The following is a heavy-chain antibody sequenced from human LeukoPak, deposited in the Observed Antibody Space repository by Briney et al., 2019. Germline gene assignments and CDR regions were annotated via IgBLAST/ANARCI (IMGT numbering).Heavy chain of an antibody. D-gene: IGHD2-21*01. Sequence: GGSLRLSCAASGFTFSDYWMHWVRQAPGKGLVWVSRLNNDGSSTSYADSVRGRFTISRDNAKNTLYLELNSLRVDDTAVHYCVRAYHPGGWFDPWGQGTLVTVSS. CDR2: LNNDGSST. CDR1: GFTFSDYW. CDR3: VRAYHPGGWFDP. V-gene: IGHV3-74*01. J-gene: IGHJ5*02.